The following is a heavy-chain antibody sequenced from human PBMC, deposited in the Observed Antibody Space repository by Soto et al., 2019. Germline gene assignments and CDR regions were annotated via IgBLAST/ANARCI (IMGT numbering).Heavy chain of an antibody. CDR2: ISDTKT. V-gene: IGHV4-59*01. D-gene: IGHD6-19*01. Sequence: PEILSLTWTPSGGSISYYYWNWIRQPPGKGLEWIGYISDTKTNYNPSLKSRVTISEDTSRNQCSLRLSSVTAADTAVYFCARDRQWRSPGHGMDVWGQGTTVTVSS. CDR3: ARDRQWRSPGHGMDV. CDR1: GGSISYYY. J-gene: IGHJ6*02.